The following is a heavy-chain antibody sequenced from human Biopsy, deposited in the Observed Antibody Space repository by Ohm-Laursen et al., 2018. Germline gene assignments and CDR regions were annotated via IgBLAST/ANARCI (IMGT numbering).Heavy chain of an antibody. V-gene: IGHV4-59*07. J-gene: IGHJ5*01. Sequence: SDTLSLTCIVSGDSMGTYYWSWIRQPPGKVMEWIASIYYSGTTHKNPSLKSRVTISVDTSQGLLSLDLSSVTAADTAVYYCARVRGGFLEWFDYWGQGTLVTVSS. CDR1: GDSMGTYY. D-gene: IGHD3-3*01. CDR2: IYYSGTT. CDR3: ARVRGGFLEWFDY.